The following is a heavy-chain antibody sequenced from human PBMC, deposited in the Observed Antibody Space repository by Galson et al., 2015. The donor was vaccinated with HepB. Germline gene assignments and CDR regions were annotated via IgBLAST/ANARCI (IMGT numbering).Heavy chain of an antibody. CDR2: LDYRGNT. Sequence: ETLSLTCSVSGASISSYYWSWIRQSPEKGLEWIGYLDYRGNTNYNPSLKSRVTISVDTAKNHFSLKLRSVTAADTGVYYCARDGPADPNYHYGMDVWGQGTTVTVSS. CDR3: ARDGPADPNYHYGMDV. V-gene: IGHV4-59*01. D-gene: IGHD2-2*01. CDR1: GASISSYY. J-gene: IGHJ6*02.